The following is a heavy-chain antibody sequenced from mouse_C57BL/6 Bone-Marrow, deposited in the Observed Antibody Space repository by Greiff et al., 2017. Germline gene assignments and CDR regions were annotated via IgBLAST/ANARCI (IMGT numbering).Heavy chain of an antibody. CDR1: GYTFTSYW. D-gene: IGHD1-1*01. CDR2: IDPSDSYT. CDR3: ARSWYYGDYYAMDY. Sequence: QVQLQQPGAELVMPGASVKLSCKASGYTFTSYWMHWVKQRPGQGLAWIGEIDPSDSYTKYNQKFKGKATLNVDKSSSTAYMQLSSRTSEDSAVDYCARSWYYGDYYAMDYWGQGTSVTVSS. V-gene: IGHV1-69*01. J-gene: IGHJ4*01.